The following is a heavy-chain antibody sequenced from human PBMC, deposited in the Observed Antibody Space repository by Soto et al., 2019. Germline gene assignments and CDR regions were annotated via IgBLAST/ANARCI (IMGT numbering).Heavy chain of an antibody. CDR2: ISSSSSTI. CDR1: GFTFSSYS. V-gene: IGHV3-48*01. D-gene: IGHD6-13*01. J-gene: IGHJ5*02. Sequence: PGGSLRLSCAASGFTFSSYSMNWVRQAPGKGLEWVSYISSSSSTIYYADSVKGRFTISRDNAKNSLYLQMNSLRSEDTAVYYCARYSSSSRFDPWGQGTLVTVSS. CDR3: ARYSSSSRFDP.